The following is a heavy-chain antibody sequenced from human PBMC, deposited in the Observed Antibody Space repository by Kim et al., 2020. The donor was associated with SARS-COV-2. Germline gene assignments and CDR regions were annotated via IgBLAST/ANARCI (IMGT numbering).Heavy chain of an antibody. V-gene: IGHV3-33*06. J-gene: IGHJ6*02. CDR2: IWYDGSNK. CDR1: GFTFSSYG. Sequence: GGSLRLSCAASGFTFSSYGMHWVRQAPGKGLEWVAVIWYDGSNKYYADSVKGRFTISRDNSKNTLYLQMNSLRAEDTAVYYCAKDRRADYYGMDVWGQGTTVTVSS. CDR3: AKDRRADYYGMDV.